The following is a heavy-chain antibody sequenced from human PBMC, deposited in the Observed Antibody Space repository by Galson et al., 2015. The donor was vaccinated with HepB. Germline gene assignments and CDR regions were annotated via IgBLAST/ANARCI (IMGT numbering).Heavy chain of an antibody. CDR3: ALGALRPTVTTDRFDP. D-gene: IGHD4-17*01. Sequence: SVKVSCKASGGTFSSYAISWVRQAPGQGLEWMGGIIPIFGTANYAQKFQGRVTITADESTSTAYMELSSLRSEDTAVYYCALGALRPTVTTDRFDPWGQGTLVTVSS. CDR1: GGTFSSYA. CDR2: IIPIFGTA. V-gene: IGHV1-69*13. J-gene: IGHJ5*02.